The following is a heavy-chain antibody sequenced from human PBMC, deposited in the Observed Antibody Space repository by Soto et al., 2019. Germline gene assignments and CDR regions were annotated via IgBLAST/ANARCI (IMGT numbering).Heavy chain of an antibody. V-gene: IGHV4-39*01. CDR3: GRLEGLATISYYFDY. Sequence: PLQTLSLTCTVSGGSVSSRSYYWGRVSQPPGKGLEWIGSVYYSGSTYYNPSLESRVTISVDKSKNQFSLKLMSLSAADTAVYDCGRLEGLATISYYFDYWGQGALVTVSS. J-gene: IGHJ4*02. D-gene: IGHD3-9*01. CDR2: VYYSGST. CDR1: GGSVSSRSYY.